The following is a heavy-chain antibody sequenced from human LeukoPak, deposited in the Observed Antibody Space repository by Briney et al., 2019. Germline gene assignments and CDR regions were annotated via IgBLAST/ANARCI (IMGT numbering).Heavy chain of an antibody. CDR3: ARDLGGSYYGDPFDY. CDR2: IKQDGSEK. D-gene: IGHD1-26*01. J-gene: IGHJ4*02. V-gene: IGHV3-7*01. Sequence: GGSLRLSCAASEFTFSSYSMNWVRQAPGKGLEWVANIKQDGSEKYYVDSVKGRFTISRDNAKNSLYLQMNSLRAEDTAVYYCARDLGGSYYGDPFDYWGQGTLVTVSS. CDR1: EFTFSSYS.